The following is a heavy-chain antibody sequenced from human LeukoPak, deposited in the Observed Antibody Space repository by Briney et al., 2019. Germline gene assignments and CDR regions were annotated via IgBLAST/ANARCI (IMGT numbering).Heavy chain of an antibody. V-gene: IGHV3-43*02. J-gene: IGHJ4*02. D-gene: IGHD6-13*01. CDR3: ATNIAGPYYFDY. Sequence: GGSLRLSCAASGFTFDDYAMHWVRDAPGKGLEWVSHISGDGGSTYYADSVKGRFTISRDNSKNSLYLQMNSLRTEHTALYYCATNIAGPYYFDYWGQGTLVTVSS. CDR2: ISGDGGST. CDR1: GFTFDDYA.